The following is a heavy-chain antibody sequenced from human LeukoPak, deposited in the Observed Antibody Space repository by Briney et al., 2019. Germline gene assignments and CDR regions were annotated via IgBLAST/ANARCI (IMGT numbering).Heavy chain of an antibody. CDR3: ARSGYYDSSGHRQGWFDP. CDR2: IHTSWTT. D-gene: IGHD3-22*01. V-gene: IGHV4-4*07. Sequence: SETLSLTCTVSGDSMSSYYWNFIRQPAGKGLEWIGRIHTSWTTYYNPSLKSRITMSVDTSRNQFSLKLSSVTAADTAVYYCARSGYYDSSGHRQGWFDPWGQGTLVTVSS. CDR1: GDSMSSYY. J-gene: IGHJ5*02.